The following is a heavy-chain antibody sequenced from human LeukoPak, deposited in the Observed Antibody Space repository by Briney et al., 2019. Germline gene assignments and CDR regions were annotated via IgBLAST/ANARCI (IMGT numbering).Heavy chain of an antibody. CDR3: ARSSGYSYGFPISQKADY. V-gene: IGHV1-2*02. Sequence: ASVKVSCKASGYTFTSYYMHWVRQAPGQGLEWMGWINPNSGGTNYAQKFQGRVTMTRDTSISTAYMELSRLRSDDTAVYYCARSSGYSYGFPISQKADYWGQGTLVTVSS. D-gene: IGHD5-18*01. J-gene: IGHJ4*02. CDR2: INPNSGGT. CDR1: GYTFTSYY.